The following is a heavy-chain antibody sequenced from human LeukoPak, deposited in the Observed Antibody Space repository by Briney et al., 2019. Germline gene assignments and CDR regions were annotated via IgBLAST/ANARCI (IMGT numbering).Heavy chain of an antibody. D-gene: IGHD6-19*01. CDR2: ISSSGSGGST. CDR3: AKDLFGRGWYPIDY. Sequence: GGSLRLSCAASGFTFSSYEMNWVRQAPGKGLEWVSYISSSGSGGSTYYADSVKGRFTISRDNSKNTLYLQMNSLRAEDTAVYYCAKDLFGRGWYPIDYWGQGTLVTVSS. V-gene: IGHV3-23*01. J-gene: IGHJ4*02. CDR1: GFTFSSYE.